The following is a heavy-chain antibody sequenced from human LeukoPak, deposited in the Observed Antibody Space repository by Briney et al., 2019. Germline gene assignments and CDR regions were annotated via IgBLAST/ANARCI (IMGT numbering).Heavy chain of an antibody. CDR3: AELGITMIGGV. CDR2: ISGSGGGT. CDR1: GFTLSSYG. D-gene: IGHD3-10*02. V-gene: IGHV3-23*01. Sequence: GGSLRLSCAASGFTLSSYGMSWVRQAPGKGLEWVSAISGSGGGTYYADSVKGRFSISRDNAKNSLYLQMNSLRAEDTAVYYCAELGITMIGGVWGKGTTVTISS. J-gene: IGHJ6*04.